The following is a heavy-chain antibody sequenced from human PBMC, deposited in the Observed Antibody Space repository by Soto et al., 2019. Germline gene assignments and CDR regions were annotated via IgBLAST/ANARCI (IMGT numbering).Heavy chain of an antibody. D-gene: IGHD6-6*01. CDR2: ISYDGSNK. Sequence: GGSLRLSCAASGFTFSSYAMHWVRQAPGKGLEWVAVISYDGSNKYYADSVKGRFTISRDNSKNTLYLQMNSLRAEDTAVYYCARYQGLGYSSSSGYYYYGMDVWGQGTTVTVSS. V-gene: IGHV3-30-3*01. CDR3: ARYQGLGYSSSSGYYYYGMDV. J-gene: IGHJ6*02. CDR1: GFTFSSYA.